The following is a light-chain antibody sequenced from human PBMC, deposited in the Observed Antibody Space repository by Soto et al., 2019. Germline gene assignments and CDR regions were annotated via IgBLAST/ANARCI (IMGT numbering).Light chain of an antibody. J-gene: IGKJ4*01. Sequence: EIVLTQSPATLSLSPDDRATLSCRASQSVTSSLAWFQQKPGQAPRLLIYDVSRRATAIPARFSGSGSGTDFTLTISSLEPEDFAVYYCQQRPTCPTFGGGTKVEIK. V-gene: IGKV3-11*01. CDR1: QSVTSS. CDR2: DVS. CDR3: QQRPTCPT.